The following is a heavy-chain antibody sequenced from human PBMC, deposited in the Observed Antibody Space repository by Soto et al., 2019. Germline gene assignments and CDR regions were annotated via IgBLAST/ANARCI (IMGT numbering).Heavy chain of an antibody. Sequence: EVQLVESGGGLIQPGGSLRLSCAASGFTVSSNYMSWVRQAPGKGLEWVSVIYSGGSTYYADSVKGRFTISRDNSKNTLYRQMKSLRAEDTAVYYCARWSCSGGSCYSPWFDPWGQGTLVTVSS. CDR3: ARWSCSGGSCYSPWFDP. CDR2: IYSGGST. D-gene: IGHD2-15*01. CDR1: GFTVSSNY. V-gene: IGHV3-53*01. J-gene: IGHJ5*02.